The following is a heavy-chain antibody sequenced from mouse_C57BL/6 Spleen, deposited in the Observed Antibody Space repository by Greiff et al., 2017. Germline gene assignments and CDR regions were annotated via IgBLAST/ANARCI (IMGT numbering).Heavy chain of an antibody. V-gene: IGHV6-3*01. D-gene: IGHD1-1*01. Sequence: EVKVVESGGGLVQPGGSMKLSCVASGFTFSNYWMNWVRQSPEKGLEWVAQIRLKSDNYATHYAESVKGRFTISSDDSKSSVYLQMNNLRAEDTGIYYCTYSYYGSTMDYWGQGTSVTVSS. CDR2: IRLKSDNYAT. CDR3: TYSYYGSTMDY. J-gene: IGHJ4*01. CDR1: GFTFSNYW.